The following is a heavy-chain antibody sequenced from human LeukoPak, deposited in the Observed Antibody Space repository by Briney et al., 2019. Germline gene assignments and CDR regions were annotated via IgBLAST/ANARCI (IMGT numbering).Heavy chain of an antibody. CDR3: AGGPYSSSSFFPRENWFDP. CDR1: GGSFSGYY. CDR2: INHSGST. D-gene: IGHD6-6*01. V-gene: IGHV4-34*01. Sequence: SETLSLTCAVYGGSFSGYYWSWIRQPPGKGLEWIGEINHSGSTNYNPSLKSRVTISVDTSKNQFSLKLSSVTAADTAVYYCAGGPYSSSSFFPRENWFDPWGQGTLVTVSS. J-gene: IGHJ5*02.